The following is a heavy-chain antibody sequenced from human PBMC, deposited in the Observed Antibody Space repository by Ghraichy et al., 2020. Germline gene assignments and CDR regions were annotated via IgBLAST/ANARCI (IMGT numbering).Heavy chain of an antibody. Sequence: GGSLRLYCAASGLTFSSSSFNWVRQAPGKGLEWVSYISSAGTTIYYADSVRGRFTISRDNAKNSLYLQMNSLRDDDTAVYYCANKHTGRDARWEQLGSFDYWGQGTLVTVSS. J-gene: IGHJ4*02. D-gene: IGHD1-26*01. CDR3: ANKHTGRDARWEQLGSFDY. V-gene: IGHV3-48*02. CDR2: ISSAGTTI. CDR1: GLTFSSSS.